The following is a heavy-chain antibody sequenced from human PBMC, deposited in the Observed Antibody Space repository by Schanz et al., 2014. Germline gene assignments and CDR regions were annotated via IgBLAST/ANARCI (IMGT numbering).Heavy chain of an antibody. CDR2: ISSSSSYI. CDR3: AREEGWGIAAAGPKRDYYGMDV. V-gene: IGHV3-21*01. CDR1: GFTFSSYS. Sequence: EVQLVESGGGLVKPGGSLRLSCAASGFTFSSYSMNWVRQAPGKGLEWVSSISSSSSYIYYADSVKGRFTISRDNAKNSLYLQMNSLRAEDTAVYYCAREEGWGIAAAGPKRDYYGMDVWGQGTTVTVSS. J-gene: IGHJ6*02. D-gene: IGHD6-13*01.